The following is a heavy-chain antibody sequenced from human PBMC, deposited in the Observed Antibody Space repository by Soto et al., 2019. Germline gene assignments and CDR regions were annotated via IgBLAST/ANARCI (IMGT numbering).Heavy chain of an antibody. CDR2: INHLGSI. CDR1: GGSLSDYF. Sequence: SETLSLTCVVSGGSLSDYFWSWIRQPPGMALEWIGEINHLGSINYNPSLKSRVTMSVDTSKNQFSLTLNSVTAADTATFYCARGGISHWAYFYYMDVWDRGTRVTVSS. D-gene: IGHD2-21*01. J-gene: IGHJ6*03. V-gene: IGHV4-34*01. CDR3: ARGGISHWAYFYYMDV.